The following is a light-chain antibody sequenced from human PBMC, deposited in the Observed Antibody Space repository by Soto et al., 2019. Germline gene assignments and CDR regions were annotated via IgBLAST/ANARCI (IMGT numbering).Light chain of an antibody. J-gene: IGKJ3*01. CDR3: QKYNSALFT. Sequence: DIQMTQSPSSLSASIGDRVTITCRASHDINNYLAWYQQKPGKVPKLLIYAASTLQSGVPSRFSGSGSGTDFTLTISSLQPEDVATYYCQKYNSALFTFGPGTKVDIK. CDR1: HDINNY. V-gene: IGKV1-27*01. CDR2: AAS.